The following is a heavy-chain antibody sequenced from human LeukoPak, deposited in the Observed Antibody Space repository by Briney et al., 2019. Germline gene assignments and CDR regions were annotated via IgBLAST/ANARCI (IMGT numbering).Heavy chain of an antibody. Sequence: GGSLRLSCAASGFTFSSYGMHWVRQAPGKGLEWVSVIYSGGSTYYADSVKGRFTISRDNSKNTLYLQMNSLRAEDTAVYYCARSGSYPDLDYWGQGTLVTVSS. CDR3: ARSGSYPDLDY. CDR1: GFTFSSYG. V-gene: IGHV3-66*01. J-gene: IGHJ4*02. CDR2: IYSGGST. D-gene: IGHD1-26*01.